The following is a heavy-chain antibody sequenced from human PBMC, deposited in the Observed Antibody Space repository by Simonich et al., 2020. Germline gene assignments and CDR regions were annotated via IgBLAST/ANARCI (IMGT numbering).Heavy chain of an antibody. J-gene: IGHJ4*02. Sequence: EVQPVESGGGLVKPGGSLRLSCAASGFTFSSYSMNWVRQAPGRGREWVSSISSSSSYRYYADSVKGRCTISRDNAKNSLYLQMNSLRAEDTAVYYCARKRFLEWFFDYWGQGTLVTVSS. V-gene: IGHV3-21*01. CDR2: ISSSSSYR. CDR1: GFTFSSYS. CDR3: ARKRFLEWFFDY. D-gene: IGHD3-3*01.